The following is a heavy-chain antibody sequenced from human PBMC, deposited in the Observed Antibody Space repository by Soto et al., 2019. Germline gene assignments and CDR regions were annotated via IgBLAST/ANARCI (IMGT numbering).Heavy chain of an antibody. CDR1: GYSFTSYW. CDR2: IDPSDSYT. V-gene: IGHV5-10-1*01. CDR3: ARVSIRWDDFWSGDNYYYYGMDV. J-gene: IGHJ6*02. Sequence: GESLKISCKGSGYSFTSYWISWVRQMPGKGLEWMGRIDPSDSYTNYSPSFQGHVTISADKSISTAYLQWSSLKASDTAMYYCARVSIRWDDFWSGDNYYYYGMDVWGQGTTVTVSS. D-gene: IGHD3-3*01.